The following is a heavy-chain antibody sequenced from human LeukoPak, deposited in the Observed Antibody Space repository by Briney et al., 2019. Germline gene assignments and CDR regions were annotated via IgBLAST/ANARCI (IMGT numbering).Heavy chain of an antibody. CDR3: ARSWLGDFWSGYYLFDY. CDR1: GGSVSSGSYY. Sequence: SETLSLTCTVSGGSVSSGSYYWSWIRQPPGKGLEWIGYIYYSGSTNYNPSLKSRVTISVDTSKNQFSPKLSSVTAADTAVYYCARSWLGDFWSGYYLFDYWGQGTLVTVSS. V-gene: IGHV4-61*01. CDR2: IYYSGST. J-gene: IGHJ4*02. D-gene: IGHD3-3*01.